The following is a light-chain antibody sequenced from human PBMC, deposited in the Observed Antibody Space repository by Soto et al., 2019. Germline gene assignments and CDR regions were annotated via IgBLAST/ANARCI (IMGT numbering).Light chain of an antibody. CDR2: TAS. V-gene: IGKV1-39*01. CDR3: QQSYSTSIT. CDR1: QSISNF. J-gene: IGKJ5*01. Sequence: DIQMTQSPSSLSASVGDIVTITFLASQSISNFLNWYQQTPGKAPKLLISTASTLQTGVPSRFDGSGSGTDFTLTINNLQPEDFATYYCQQSYSTSITFGQGTRLEIK.